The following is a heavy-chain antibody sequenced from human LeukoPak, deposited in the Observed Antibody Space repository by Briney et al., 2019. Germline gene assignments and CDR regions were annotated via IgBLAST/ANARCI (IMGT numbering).Heavy chain of an antibody. CDR2: ISGRGGST. CDR3: AKDLLRYFDRNNWFDP. V-gene: IGHV3-23*01. Sequence: GGSLRLSCAASGFTFSSYVMSWVRQAPGKGLEWVAAISGRGGSTYYADSVKGRFTISRDNSKNTLYLQMNSLRAEDTAVYYCAKDLLRYFDRNNWFDPWGQGTLVTVSS. CDR1: GFTFSSYV. J-gene: IGHJ5*02. D-gene: IGHD3-9*01.